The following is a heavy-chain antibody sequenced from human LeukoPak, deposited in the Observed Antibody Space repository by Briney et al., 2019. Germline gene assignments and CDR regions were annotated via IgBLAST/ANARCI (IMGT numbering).Heavy chain of an antibody. Sequence: SETLSLTCTVSGGSISSYYWSWIRQPPGKGLEWIGYIYYSGSTNYNPSLKSRVTISVDTSKNQFSLKLSSVTAADTAAYYCARHMTVTYDAFDIWGQGTMVTVSS. J-gene: IGHJ3*02. CDR1: GGSISSYY. CDR3: ARHMTVTYDAFDI. V-gene: IGHV4-59*08. CDR2: IYYSGST. D-gene: IGHD3-22*01.